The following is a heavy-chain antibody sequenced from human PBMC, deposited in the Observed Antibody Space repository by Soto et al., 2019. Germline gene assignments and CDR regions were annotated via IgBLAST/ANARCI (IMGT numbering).Heavy chain of an antibody. CDR3: ASASSWYDSSGDTLLHYFDY. CDR1: GGTFSSYA. V-gene: IGHV1-69*06. CDR2: IIPIFGTA. D-gene: IGHD3-22*01. Sequence: QVQLVQSGAEVKKPGSSVKVSCKASGGTFSSYAISWVRQAPGQGLEWMGGIIPIFGTANYAQKFQGRVTNTADKYASTAQLELSRLRSEDTAVYYCASASSWYDSSGDTLLHYFDYWGQGTLVTVSS. J-gene: IGHJ4*02.